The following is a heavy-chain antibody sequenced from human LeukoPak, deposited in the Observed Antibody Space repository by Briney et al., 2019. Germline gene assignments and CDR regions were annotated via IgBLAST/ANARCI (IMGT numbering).Heavy chain of an antibody. J-gene: IGHJ4*02. CDR2: ISYDGSNK. V-gene: IGHV3-30-3*01. Sequence: PGGSLRLSCAAPGFTFSSYAMHWVRQAPGKGLEWVAVISYDGSNKYYADSVKGRFTISRDNSKNTLYLQMNSLRAEDTAVYYCARSEMATTEDYFDYWGQGTLVTVSS. CDR1: GFTFSSYA. CDR3: ARSEMATTEDYFDY. D-gene: IGHD5-24*01.